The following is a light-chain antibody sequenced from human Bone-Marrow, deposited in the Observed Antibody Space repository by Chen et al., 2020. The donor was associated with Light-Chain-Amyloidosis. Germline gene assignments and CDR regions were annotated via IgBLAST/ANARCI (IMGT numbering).Light chain of an antibody. Sequence: QSALTQPVSVSGSPGQSITISCTGTSSDVGSYNLFSWYQQHPGKAPKLMIYEVSKRPSGVSNRFSGSKSGNTASLTISGLQAEDEADYYCCSYAGSVVFGGGTKLTVL. CDR1: SSDVGSYNL. CDR2: EVS. V-gene: IGLV2-23*02. J-gene: IGLJ2*01. CDR3: CSYAGSVV.